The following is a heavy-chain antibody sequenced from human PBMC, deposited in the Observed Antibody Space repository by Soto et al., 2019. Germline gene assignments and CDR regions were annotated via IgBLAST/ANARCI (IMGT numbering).Heavy chain of an antibody. CDR1: GGSISSGGYY. D-gene: IGHD3-10*01. V-gene: IGHV4-31*03. Sequence: QVQLQESGPGLVKPSQTLFLTCTVSGGSISSGGYYWSWIRQHPGKGLEWIGYIYYSGSTYYNPSLKSRVTISVDTSKNQFSLKLSSVTAADTAVYYCARDIPLYGSGTYGMDVWGQGTTVTVSS. CDR2: IYYSGST. J-gene: IGHJ6*02. CDR3: ARDIPLYGSGTYGMDV.